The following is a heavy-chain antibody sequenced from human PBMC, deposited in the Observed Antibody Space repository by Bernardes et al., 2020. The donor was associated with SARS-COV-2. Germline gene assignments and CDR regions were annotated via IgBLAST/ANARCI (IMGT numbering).Heavy chain of an antibody. CDR2: ISDSGSII. D-gene: IGHD5-12*01. Sequence: GGSLRLSCAASGFTFSDYYMSWIRQAPGKGLEWVSYISDSGSIIYYADSVKGRLTISRDNAKNSLYLQMNSLRGEDTAVYYCARSGVSGYAPSYHYYGKDVWDQGTTVTVSS. CDR1: GFTFSDYY. J-gene: IGHJ6*02. CDR3: ARSGVSGYAPSYHYYGKDV. V-gene: IGHV3-11*01.